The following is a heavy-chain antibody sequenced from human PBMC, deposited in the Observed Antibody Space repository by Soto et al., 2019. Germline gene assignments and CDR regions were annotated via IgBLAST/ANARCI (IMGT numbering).Heavy chain of an antibody. J-gene: IGHJ4*02. CDR1: GYTFTDYY. CDR3: ARRAAPTGVFDY. V-gene: IGHV1-2*04. D-gene: IGHD1-1*01. Sequence: QVQLVQSGAEVKKPGASVKVSCKTSGYTFTDYYIHWVRQAPGQGLEWMGWINPDSGGTNYAQEFQGWVTMTRDTSINTAYMEVNRLRSDDTAVYYCARRAAPTGVFDYWGQGTLVTVS. CDR2: INPDSGGT.